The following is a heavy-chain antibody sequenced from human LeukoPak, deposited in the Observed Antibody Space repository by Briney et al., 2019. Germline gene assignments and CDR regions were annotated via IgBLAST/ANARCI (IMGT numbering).Heavy chain of an antibody. CDR1: GFTFSSYS. Sequence: QPGGSLRLSCAASGFTFSSYSMNWVRQAPGKGLEWVSVIYSGGSTYYADSVKGRFTISRDNSKNTLYLQMNSLRAEDTAVYYCARVVWYPGFFDYWGQGTLVTVSS. V-gene: IGHV3-66*01. J-gene: IGHJ4*02. D-gene: IGHD3-16*01. CDR2: IYSGGST. CDR3: ARVVWYPGFFDY.